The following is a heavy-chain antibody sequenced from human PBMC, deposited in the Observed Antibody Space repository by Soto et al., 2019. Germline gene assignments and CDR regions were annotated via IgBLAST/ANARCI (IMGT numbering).Heavy chain of an antibody. CDR2: INGDGSEK. Sequence: PGGSLRLSCAASGFTFSSYWMTWVRQAPGKGLEWVANINGDGSEKYYVDSMKGRFTISRDNAKNSLYLQMNSLRVEDTAVYYCARCLGWRDASDIWGQGTTVTVSS. D-gene: IGHD6-19*01. CDR1: GFTFSSYW. V-gene: IGHV3-7*01. CDR3: ARCLGWRDASDI. J-gene: IGHJ3*02.